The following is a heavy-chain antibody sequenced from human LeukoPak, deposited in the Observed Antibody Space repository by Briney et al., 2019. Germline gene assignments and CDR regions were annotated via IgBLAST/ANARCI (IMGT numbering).Heavy chain of an antibody. D-gene: IGHD3-22*01. CDR3: ARHAYDSSGYHYFDY. V-gene: IGHV4-39*01. CDR2: IYYSGST. J-gene: IGHJ4*02. Sequence: PSETLSLTCTISGGSISSSSYYWGWIRQPPGKGLEWIGSIYYSGSTYYNPSLKSRVTTSVDTSKNQFSLKLSSVTAADTAVYYCARHAYDSSGYHYFDYWGQGTLVTVSS. CDR1: GGSISSSSYY.